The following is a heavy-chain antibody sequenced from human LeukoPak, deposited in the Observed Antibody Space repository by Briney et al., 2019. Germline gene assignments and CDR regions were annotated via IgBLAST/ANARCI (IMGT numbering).Heavy chain of an antibody. Sequence: DSIQGRFTISRDNAENSLYLQMNSLRAEDTAVYYCAYSDQYNWNDVNTQALNYWGQGTLVTVSS. J-gene: IGHJ4*02. V-gene: IGHV3-21*06. CDR3: AYSDQYNWNDVNTQALNY. D-gene: IGHD1-1*01.